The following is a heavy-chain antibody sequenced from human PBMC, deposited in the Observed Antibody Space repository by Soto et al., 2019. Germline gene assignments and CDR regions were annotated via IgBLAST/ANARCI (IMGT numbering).Heavy chain of an antibody. Sequence: SETLSLTCTVSGGSISSYYWSWIRQPPGKGLEWIGYIYYSGSTNYNPSLKSRVTISVDTSKNQFSLKLSSVTAADTAVYYCARDFYGSGSYGELYGVDVWGQGTTVT. J-gene: IGHJ6*02. V-gene: IGHV4-59*01. D-gene: IGHD3-10*01. CDR3: ARDFYGSGSYGELYGVDV. CDR1: GGSISSYY. CDR2: IYYSGST.